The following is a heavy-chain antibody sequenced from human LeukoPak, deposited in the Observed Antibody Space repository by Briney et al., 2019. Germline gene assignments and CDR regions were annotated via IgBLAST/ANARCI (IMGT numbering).Heavy chain of an antibody. Sequence: SVKVSCKASGGTFSSYAISWVRQAPGQGLEWMGGIIPIFGTANYAQKFQGRVTITADESTSTAYMELSSLRSEDTAVYYCARDLMREKAFDIWGQGTMVTVSS. CDR2: IIPIFGTA. V-gene: IGHV1-69*01. CDR3: ARDLMREKAFDI. CDR1: GGTFSSYA. J-gene: IGHJ3*02.